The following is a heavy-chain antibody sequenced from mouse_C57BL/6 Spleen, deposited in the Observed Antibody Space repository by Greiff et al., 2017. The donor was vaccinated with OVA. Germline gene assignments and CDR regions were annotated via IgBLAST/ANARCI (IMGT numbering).Heavy chain of an antibody. CDR1: GYTFTSYG. V-gene: IGHV1-81*01. Sequence: VQLQQSGAELARPGASVKLSCKASGYTFTSYGISWVKQRTGQGLEWIGEIYPRSGNTYYKEKFKGKATLTGDKSSSTAYMELRSLTSEDSAVYFCARWGVLRYYFDYWGQGTTLTVSS. D-gene: IGHD1-1*01. CDR3: ARWGVLRYYFDY. J-gene: IGHJ2*01. CDR2: IYPRSGNT.